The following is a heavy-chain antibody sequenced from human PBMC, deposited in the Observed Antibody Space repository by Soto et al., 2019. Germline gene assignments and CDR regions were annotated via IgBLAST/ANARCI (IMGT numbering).Heavy chain of an antibody. V-gene: IGHV3-48*01. Sequence: EVQLVESGGGLVQPGGSLRLSCAASGFTFSSYTMTWVRQAPGKGLEWVSYINGGSSMIYHADSVKGRFTISRDNAKNFLYLQMNSLRAEDTAMYYCARDLITVFGASEYWGQGTLVAVSS. CDR2: INGGSSMI. J-gene: IGHJ4*02. D-gene: IGHD3-3*01. CDR3: ARDLITVFGASEY. CDR1: GFTFSSYT.